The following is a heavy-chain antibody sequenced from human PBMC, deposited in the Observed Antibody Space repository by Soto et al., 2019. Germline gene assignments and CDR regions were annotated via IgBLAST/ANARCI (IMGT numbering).Heavy chain of an antibody. V-gene: IGHV3-33*01. Sequence: VKLVESGGGVVQPGRSLRLSCTTSGFNVVMYGFHCVRQAPGKGLEWVASVWYDGSNEKYADSVKARFIISRDNSKNTIYLQMDSLTVEDTAVYYCVRDWSSNANAVNDNWGQGTLVTVSS. CDR1: GFNVVMYG. D-gene: IGHD2-8*02. CDR2: VWYDGSNE. J-gene: IGHJ4*02. CDR3: VRDWSSNANAVNDN.